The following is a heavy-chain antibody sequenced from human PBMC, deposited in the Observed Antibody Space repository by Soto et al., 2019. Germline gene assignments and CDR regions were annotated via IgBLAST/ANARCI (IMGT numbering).Heavy chain of an antibody. Sequence: SETLSLTCTVSGGSISGYYWSWIRQPPGKGLEWIGYIYYSGSTNYNPSLKSRVTISVDTSKNQFSLKLSSVTAADTAVYYCAREDSSSWYEGYFDYWGQGTLVTVSS. CDR2: IYYSGST. D-gene: IGHD6-13*01. CDR3: AREDSSSWYEGYFDY. CDR1: GGSISGYY. V-gene: IGHV4-59*01. J-gene: IGHJ4*02.